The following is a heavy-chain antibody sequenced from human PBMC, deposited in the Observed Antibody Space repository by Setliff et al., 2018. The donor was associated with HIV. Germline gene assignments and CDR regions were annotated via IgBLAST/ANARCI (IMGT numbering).Heavy chain of an antibody. Sequence: GGSLRLSCAASGFTFSTYWMSWVRQAPGKGLEWVANIKQDGSEKNYMDSVKGRFTISRDNAKNSLYLQMNSLRVEDTAVYYCATDCAVVGGTGSLDSRGQGTLVTVSS. CDR3: ATDCAVVGGTGSLDS. CDR1: GFTFSTYW. V-gene: IGHV3-7*05. D-gene: IGHD1-26*01. CDR2: IKQDGSEK. J-gene: IGHJ4*02.